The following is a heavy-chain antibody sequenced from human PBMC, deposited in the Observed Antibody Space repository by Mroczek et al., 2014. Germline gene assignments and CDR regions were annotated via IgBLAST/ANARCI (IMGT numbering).Heavy chain of an antibody. J-gene: IGHJ6*02. CDR3: ARGPFASGIYYTIGLDV. CDR2: INHSGST. D-gene: IGHD3-10*01. CDR1: GGSFSGYY. V-gene: IGHV4-34*01. Sequence: QVQLQHGAQGLLKPSETLSLTCAVYGGSFSGYYWNWIRQSPGKGLEWIGEINHSGSTNYNPSLKSRATISLDTSKNQFSLNLTSVTAADTAVYYCARGPFASGIYYTIGLDVWGRGTTVTVYS.